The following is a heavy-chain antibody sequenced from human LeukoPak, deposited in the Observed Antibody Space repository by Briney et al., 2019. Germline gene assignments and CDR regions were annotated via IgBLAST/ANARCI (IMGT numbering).Heavy chain of an antibody. CDR1: GFTFSTYW. Sequence: QPGGSLRLSXAASGFTFSTYWMHWVRQAPGKGLVWVSRISGDGSTTNYADSVKGRFSISRDNAKNTLYLQMNSLRAEDTAVYYCARELPFDYWGQGTLVTVSS. CDR3: ARELPFDY. CDR2: ISGDGSTT. V-gene: IGHV3-74*01. D-gene: IGHD1-26*01. J-gene: IGHJ4*02.